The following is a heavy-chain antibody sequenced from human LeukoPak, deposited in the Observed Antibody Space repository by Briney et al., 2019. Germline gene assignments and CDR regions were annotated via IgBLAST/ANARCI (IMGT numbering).Heavy chain of an antibody. J-gene: IGHJ2*01. V-gene: IGHV3-53*01. CDR3: ARVGDHFHWYLDL. CDR2: LYSGSDT. D-gene: IGHD3-3*02. Sequence: PGGSLTLSCTGSGFTFRSYGMHWVRQAPGKGLEWVSILYSGSDTYYADSVKGRFTISRDSSKNMLFLHMNSLRAEDTAVYYCARVGDHFHWYLDLWGRGTLVTVSS. CDR1: GFTFRSYG.